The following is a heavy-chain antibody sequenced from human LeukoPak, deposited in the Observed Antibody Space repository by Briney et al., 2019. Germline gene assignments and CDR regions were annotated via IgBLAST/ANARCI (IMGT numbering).Heavy chain of an antibody. CDR1: GGSFSGYY. CDR3: ARAERSSALNSSGWRYFDY. D-gene: IGHD6-19*01. V-gene: IGHV4-34*01. Sequence: SGTLSLTCAVYGGSFSGYYWSWIRQPPGKGLEWIGEINHSGSTNYNPSLKSRVTISVDTSKNQFSLKLSSVTAADTAVYYCARAERSSALNSSGWRYFDYWGQGTLVTVSS. CDR2: INHSGST. J-gene: IGHJ4*02.